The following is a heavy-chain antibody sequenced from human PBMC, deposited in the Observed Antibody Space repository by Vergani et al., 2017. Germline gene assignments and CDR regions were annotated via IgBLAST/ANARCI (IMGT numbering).Heavy chain of an antibody. CDR2: VFYGGRT. CDR1: GDSISTSSYA. Sequence: QMQLQESGPGLVKPSETLSLSCTVSGDSISTSSYAWGWIRQPPGKTLEWIGTVFYGGRTSYNPSLKSRVTMSIDTSKNQFSLKLNSVTAADTAVYYCARARWEVPTAIKYAFDIWGQGTSVTVAS. J-gene: IGHJ3*02. V-gene: IGHV4-39*07. CDR3: ARARWEVPTAIKYAFDI. D-gene: IGHD1-26*01.